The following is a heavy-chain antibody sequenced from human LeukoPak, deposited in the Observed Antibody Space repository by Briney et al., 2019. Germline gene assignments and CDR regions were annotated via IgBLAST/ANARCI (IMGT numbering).Heavy chain of an antibody. CDR1: GFTFTTYS. Sequence: GGSLRLSCAASGFTFTTYSMNWVRQAPGKGLEWVSSISSSSSYIYYADPVKGRFTISRDNAKNSLYLQMNSLRAEDTAVYYCARDREEYCSGGSCQAFDIWGQGTMVTVSS. CDR3: ARDREEYCSGGSCQAFDI. J-gene: IGHJ3*02. D-gene: IGHD2-15*01. V-gene: IGHV3-21*01. CDR2: ISSSSSYI.